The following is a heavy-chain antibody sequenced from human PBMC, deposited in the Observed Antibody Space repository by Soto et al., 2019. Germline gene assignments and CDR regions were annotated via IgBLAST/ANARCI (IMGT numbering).Heavy chain of an antibody. CDR3: VDRLDSSSPGY. Sequence: QITLKESGPTLVKPTQTLTLTCTFSGFSLSTSGVGVGWIRQPPGKALEWLALIYWNDDERYSPSLKSRLTITKDTSKNQVVLTMTNMDPVDTATYYSVDRLDSSSPGYWGQGTLVTVSS. CDR2: IYWNDDE. V-gene: IGHV2-5*01. D-gene: IGHD6-13*01. CDR1: GFSLSTSGVG. J-gene: IGHJ4*02.